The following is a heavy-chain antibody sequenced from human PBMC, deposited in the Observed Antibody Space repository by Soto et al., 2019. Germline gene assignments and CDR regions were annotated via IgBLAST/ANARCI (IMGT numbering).Heavy chain of an antibody. J-gene: IGHJ4*02. Sequence: GGSLRLSCAASGFTFDDYTMHWVRQAPGKGLEWVSLISWDGGSTYYADSVKGRFTISRDNSKNSLYLQMNSLRTEDTALYYCAKDIREESDNYYFDYWGQGTLVTVSS. V-gene: IGHV3-43*01. CDR1: GFTFDDYT. D-gene: IGHD1-1*01. CDR2: ISWDGGST. CDR3: AKDIREESDNYYFDY.